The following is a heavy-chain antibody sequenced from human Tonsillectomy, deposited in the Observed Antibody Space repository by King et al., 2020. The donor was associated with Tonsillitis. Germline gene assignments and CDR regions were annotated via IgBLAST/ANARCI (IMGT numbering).Heavy chain of an antibody. Sequence: VQLQESGPGLVKPSETLSLTCTVSGGSISSYYWSWIRQPPGKGLEWIGYIYYSGSTNYNPSLKSRVTISVDTSKNQFSLKLSSVTAADTAVYYCAGDTPIITPGWYFDLCGRGTLVTVSS. J-gene: IGHJ2*01. CDR3: AGDTPIITPGWYFDL. CDR1: GGSISSYY. D-gene: IGHD3-22*01. CDR2: IYYSGST. V-gene: IGHV4-59*01.